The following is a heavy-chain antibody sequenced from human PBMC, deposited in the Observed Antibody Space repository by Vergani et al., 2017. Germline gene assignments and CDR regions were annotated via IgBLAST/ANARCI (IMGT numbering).Heavy chain of an antibody. Sequence: LQLQESGPGLMKPSETLSLTCTVSGGSVDNRDYYWGWIRRPPGKGLEWVGSFSKGGTTSLHPSVKSRVAISSDTAKNRFSLKLTSVSAADTAVYYCARSSCGGDCYEFDYWGQGILVTVSS. CDR1: GGSVDNRDYY. V-gene: IGHV4-39*01. CDR2: FSKGGTT. CDR3: ARSSCGGDCYEFDY. J-gene: IGHJ4*02. D-gene: IGHD2-21*02.